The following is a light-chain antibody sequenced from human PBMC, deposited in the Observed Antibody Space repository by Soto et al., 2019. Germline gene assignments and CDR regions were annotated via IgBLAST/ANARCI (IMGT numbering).Light chain of an antibody. J-gene: IGKJ1*01. CDR1: EDIDTS. Sequence: DIQMTQSAASLSVSLGDRITITCGASEDIDTSLAWFQQRPGKAPKVLIAGASGLMNGVPSTFSGSGYGTEFALTISSVQPDDFATYFCQHYDTFSWTFGQGTKVDIK. V-gene: IGKV1-12*01. CDR2: GAS. CDR3: QHYDTFSWT.